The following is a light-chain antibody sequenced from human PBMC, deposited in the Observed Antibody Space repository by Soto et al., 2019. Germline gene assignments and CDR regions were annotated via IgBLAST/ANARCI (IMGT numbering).Light chain of an antibody. Sequence: EIVLTQSPGTLSLSPGETATLSCRASQSVTKRFLTWYQQKPGQPPRLLLYGASTRATGIPVRFRGSGSGTEFTLTISSLQSEDSAVYYCHQYNSWPRGTFGPGTKVEIK. V-gene: IGKV3-15*01. J-gene: IGKJ3*01. CDR3: HQYNSWPRGT. CDR1: QSVTKRF. CDR2: GAS.